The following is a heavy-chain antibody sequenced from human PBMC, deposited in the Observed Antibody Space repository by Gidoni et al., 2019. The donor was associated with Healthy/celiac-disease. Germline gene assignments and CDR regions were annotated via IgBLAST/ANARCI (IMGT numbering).Heavy chain of an antibody. Sequence: QAQLVQSRAEVKKPGSSVKSSCKASGGTCSSYAISWMRQAPGQALEWMGGIFPIVGTANYAQECQGRVTITADESTSTAYMELSSLRSEDTAVYYCARDAPIVVVPAAGNDAFDIWGQGTMVTVSS. D-gene: IGHD2-2*01. CDR2: IFPIVGTA. V-gene: IGHV1-69*01. CDR1: GGTCSSYA. CDR3: ARDAPIVVVPAAGNDAFDI. J-gene: IGHJ3*02.